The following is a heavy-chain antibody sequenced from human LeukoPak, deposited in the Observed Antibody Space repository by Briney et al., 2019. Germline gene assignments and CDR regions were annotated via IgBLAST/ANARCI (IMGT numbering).Heavy chain of an antibody. Sequence: GGSLRLSCAASGFTFSNYAMTWVRQAPGKGLEWVSGVSGSGGRTYYADSVKGRFTISRDNSKNKLYLQMNSLRAEDTALYYCAKDRVGAPNDAFDIWGQGTMVTVSS. CDR1: GFTFSNYA. V-gene: IGHV3-23*01. CDR2: VSGSGGRT. J-gene: IGHJ3*02. CDR3: AKDRVGAPNDAFDI. D-gene: IGHD1-26*01.